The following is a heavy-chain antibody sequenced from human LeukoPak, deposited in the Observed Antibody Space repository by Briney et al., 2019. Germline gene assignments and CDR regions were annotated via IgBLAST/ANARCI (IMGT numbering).Heavy chain of an antibody. V-gene: IGHV3-30-3*01. Sequence: GRSLRLSCAASGFTSSSYAMHWVRQAPGKGLEWVAVISYDGSNKYYADSVKGRFTISRDNSKNTLYLQMNSLRAEDTAVYYCASATPTYDSSGYYSDYWGQGTLVTVSS. CDR3: ASATPTYDSSGYYSDY. CDR2: ISYDGSNK. D-gene: IGHD3-22*01. J-gene: IGHJ4*02. CDR1: GFTSSSYA.